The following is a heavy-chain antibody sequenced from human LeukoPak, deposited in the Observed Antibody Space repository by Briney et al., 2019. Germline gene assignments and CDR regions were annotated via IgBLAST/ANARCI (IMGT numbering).Heavy chain of an antibody. J-gene: IGHJ5*02. D-gene: IGHD2-2*01. V-gene: IGHV3-48*04. CDR2: INSTGTVT. CDR3: ARSVIVVVPAAMIDEGFDP. CDR1: GFTFSSYS. Sequence: GGSLRLSCAASGFTFSSYSMNWVRQAPGKGLEWVSYINSTGTVTHYADSVKGRFTISRDSAKNSVSLQMNSLRVEDTAVYYCARSVIVVVPAAMIDEGFDPWGQGTLVTVSS.